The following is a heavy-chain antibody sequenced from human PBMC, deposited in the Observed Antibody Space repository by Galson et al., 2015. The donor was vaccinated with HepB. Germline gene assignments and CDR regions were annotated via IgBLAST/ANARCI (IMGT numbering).Heavy chain of an antibody. V-gene: IGHV3-23*01. CDR2: ISGSGGST. CDR3: TKEIGYCSGGTCYRRENYFDF. Sequence: SLRLSCAASGFTFSSHAMSWVRQAPGKGLEWVSAISGSGGSTYYADSVKGRFTISGDNSKNTLDLQMNSLSAEDTAVYYCTKEIGYCSGGTCYRRENYFDFWGQGTLVTVSS. J-gene: IGHJ4*02. D-gene: IGHD2-15*01. CDR1: GFTFSSHA.